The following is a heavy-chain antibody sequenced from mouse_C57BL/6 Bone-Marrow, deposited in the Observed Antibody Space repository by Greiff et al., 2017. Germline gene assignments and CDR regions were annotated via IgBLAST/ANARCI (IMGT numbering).Heavy chain of an antibody. CDR3: ARDHYYGSSYEWFAY. D-gene: IGHD1-1*01. V-gene: IGHV3-6*01. CDR1: GYSITSGYY. J-gene: IGHJ3*01. Sequence: EVQLQQSGPGLVKPSQSLSLTCSVTGYSITSGYYWNWIRQFPGNKLEWMGYISYDGSNNYNPSLKNRISITRDTSKNQFFLKLNSVTTEDTATYYCARDHYYGSSYEWFAYWGQGTLVTVSA. CDR2: ISYDGSN.